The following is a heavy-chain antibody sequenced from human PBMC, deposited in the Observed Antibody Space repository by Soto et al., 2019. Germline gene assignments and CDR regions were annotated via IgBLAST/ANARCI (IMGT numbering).Heavy chain of an antibody. Sequence: SETRARTCAGSGCSVSSAGYYWSWIRPPPGKGLEWIGYIYYSGSTNYNPSLKSRVTISVDTSKNQFSLKLSSVTAADTAVYYCARDVRQDPSGWYGGDYYYGMDVSGQGTTVTV. CDR3: ARDVRQDPSGWYGGDYYYGMDV. J-gene: IGHJ6*02. D-gene: IGHD6-19*01. CDR2: IYYSGST. CDR1: GCSVSSAGYY. V-gene: IGHV4-61*08.